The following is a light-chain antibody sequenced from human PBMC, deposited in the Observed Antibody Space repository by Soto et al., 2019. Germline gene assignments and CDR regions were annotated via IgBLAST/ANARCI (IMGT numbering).Light chain of an antibody. Sequence: EIVMTQSPATLSVSPGERATLSCRASQSVSSNLAWYQQKPGQAPRLLAYGASTRATGIPARFSGSGSGTQFTLTIRSLQSEDFAVYYCQQFSIYPHPFGGGTKVDI. CDR2: GAS. CDR3: QQFSIYPHP. V-gene: IGKV3-15*01. CDR1: QSVSSN. J-gene: IGKJ4*01.